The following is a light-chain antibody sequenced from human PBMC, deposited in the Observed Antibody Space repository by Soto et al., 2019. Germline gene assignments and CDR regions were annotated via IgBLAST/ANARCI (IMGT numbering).Light chain of an antibody. CDR1: QSVRSS. Sequence: EFVLTQSPATLSLSPGERATLSCRASQSVRSSLAWYQQKPGQAPRLLIYGASSRATGIPDRFSGSGSGTDFTLTISRLEPEDFAVYYCQQYGSSPGITFGQGTRLEIK. CDR2: GAS. CDR3: QQYGSSPGIT. V-gene: IGKV3-20*01. J-gene: IGKJ5*01.